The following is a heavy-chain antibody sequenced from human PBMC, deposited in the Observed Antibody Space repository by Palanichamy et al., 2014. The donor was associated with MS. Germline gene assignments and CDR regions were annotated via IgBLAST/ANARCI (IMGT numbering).Heavy chain of an antibody. Sequence: GFTFSSYAMHWVRQAPGKGLEWVAVISYDGSNKYYADSVKGRFTISRDNSKNTLYLQMNSLRAEDTAVYYCAGGSYDFWRTWGQGTLVTVSS. V-gene: IGHV3-30*04. CDR3: AGGSYDFWRT. CDR2: ISYDGSNK. J-gene: IGHJ4*02. CDR1: GFTFSSYA. D-gene: IGHD3-3*01.